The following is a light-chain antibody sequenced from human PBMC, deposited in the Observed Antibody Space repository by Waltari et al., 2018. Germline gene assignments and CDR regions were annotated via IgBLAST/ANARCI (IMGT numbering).Light chain of an antibody. V-gene: IGLV1-44*01. CDR3: AAWDDTLSGVV. Sequence: QSVVTQPPSASGTPGQTVTISCFGSISNIGSNSVNWYQHLPGTAPRLLIYRSNELPSRVPDRFSGSKSGTSASLAISGLQSEDEADYYCAAWDDTLSGVVFGGGTKLTVL. J-gene: IGLJ2*01. CDR1: ISNIGSNS. CDR2: RSN.